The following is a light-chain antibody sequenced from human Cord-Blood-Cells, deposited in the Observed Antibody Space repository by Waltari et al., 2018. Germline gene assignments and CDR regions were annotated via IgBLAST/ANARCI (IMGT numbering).Light chain of an antibody. Sequence: QSALPQPRSVSGSPGQSVTIPRTGTSSDVGGSNYVPWYQQHPGKAPKLMIYDVSKRPSGVPHRFSGSKSGNTASLTISGLQAEDEADYYCCSYAGSYTWVFGGGTKLTVL. CDR2: DVS. J-gene: IGLJ3*02. CDR1: SSDVGGSNY. CDR3: CSYAGSYTWV. V-gene: IGLV2-11*01.